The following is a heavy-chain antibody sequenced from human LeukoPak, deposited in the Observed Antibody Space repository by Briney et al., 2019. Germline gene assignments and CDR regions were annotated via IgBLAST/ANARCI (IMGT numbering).Heavy chain of an antibody. CDR2: INAGNGNT. V-gene: IGHV1-3*01. CDR1: GYTFTNYA. Sequence: ASVKVSFKASGYTFTNYAMHWVRQAPGQRLEWMGWINAGNGNTKYSQKFQGRVTITRDTSASTAYMKLSSLRSEDTAVYYCARDRGVTMVRGVIDSFDYWGQGTLVTVSS. CDR3: ARDRGVTMVRGVIDSFDY. D-gene: IGHD3-10*01. J-gene: IGHJ4*02.